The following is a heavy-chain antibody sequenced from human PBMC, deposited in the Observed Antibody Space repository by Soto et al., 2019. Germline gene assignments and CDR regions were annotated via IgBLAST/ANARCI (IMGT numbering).Heavy chain of an antibody. CDR3: ARGLLDSGYYSSWFDP. Sequence: SETLSLTCTVSGGSISSGGYYWSWIRQHPGKGLEWIGYIYYSGSTYYNPSLKSRVTISVDTSKNQFSLKLSSVTAADTAMYYCARGLLDSGYYSSWFDPWGQGTLVTV. CDR1: GGSISSGGYY. J-gene: IGHJ5*02. D-gene: IGHD3-22*01. V-gene: IGHV4-31*03. CDR2: IYYSGST.